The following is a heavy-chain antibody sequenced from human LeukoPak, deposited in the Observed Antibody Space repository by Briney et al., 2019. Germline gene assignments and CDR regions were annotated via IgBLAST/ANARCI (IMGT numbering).Heavy chain of an antibody. CDR2: IIPIFGTA. CDR3: AGAGNYDFWSGSDGGDNWFDP. CDR1: GGTFSSYS. V-gene: IGHV1-69*06. D-gene: IGHD3-3*01. Sequence: SVKVSCKASGGTFSSYSISWVRQAPGQGLEWMGGIIPIFGTANYAQKFQGRVTITADKSTSTAYMELSSLRSEDTAVYYCAGAGNYDFWSGSDGGDNWFDPWGQGTLVTVSS. J-gene: IGHJ5*02.